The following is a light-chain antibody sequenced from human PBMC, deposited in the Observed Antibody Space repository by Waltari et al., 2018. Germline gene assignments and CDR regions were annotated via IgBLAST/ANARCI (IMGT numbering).Light chain of an antibody. CDR2: DVS. J-gene: IGKJ2*01. Sequence: VLTQSPGTVSLSPGERATLSCRASQSLSSNYLAWYQQKPGQVPRLLMYDVSRRATDIPDRVSGSGSGTDFTLTISRLEPEDFAVYYCQQYTTSPPRYTFGQGTKLEI. V-gene: IGKV3-20*01. CDR3: QQYTTSPPRYT. CDR1: QSLSSNY.